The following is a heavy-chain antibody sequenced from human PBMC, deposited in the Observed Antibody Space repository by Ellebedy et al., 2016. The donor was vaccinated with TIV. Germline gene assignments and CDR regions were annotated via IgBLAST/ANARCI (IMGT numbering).Heavy chain of an antibody. Sequence: ASVKVSXXASGYTFTGYYMHWVRQAPGQGLEWMGWINPNSGGTNYAQKFQGWVTMTRDTSASTAYMELSSLRSEDTAVYYCARAQWLVVDAFDIWGQGTMVTVSS. CDR3: ARAQWLVVDAFDI. D-gene: IGHD6-19*01. J-gene: IGHJ3*02. V-gene: IGHV1-2*04. CDR1: GYTFTGYY. CDR2: INPNSGGT.